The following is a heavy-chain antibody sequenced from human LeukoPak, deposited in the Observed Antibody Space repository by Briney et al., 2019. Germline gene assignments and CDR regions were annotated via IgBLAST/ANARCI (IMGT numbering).Heavy chain of an antibody. J-gene: IGHJ6*03. Sequence: SETLSLTCTVSGGSISSYYWSWIRQPPGKGLEWIGEINHSGSTNYNPSLKSRVTISVDTSKNQFSLKLSSVTAADTAVYYCATYSSSWYDYYYMDVWGKGTTVTISS. V-gene: IGHV4-34*01. D-gene: IGHD6-13*01. CDR3: ATYSSSWYDYYYMDV. CDR1: GGSISSYY. CDR2: INHSGST.